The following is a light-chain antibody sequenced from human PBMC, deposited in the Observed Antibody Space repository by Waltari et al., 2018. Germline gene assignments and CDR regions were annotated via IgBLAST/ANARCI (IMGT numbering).Light chain of an antibody. J-gene: IGLJ2*01. V-gene: IGLV1-40*01. CDR3: QSYDSSLSGSV. CDR2: GNS. Sequence: QSVLTPPPSVSGAPGQRVTISCTGRSPTIGAGYSVHWYQQLPGTAPKPLIYGNSNRPSGVPDRFSGSKSGTSASLAITGLQAEDEADYYCQSYDSSLSGSVFGGGTKLTVL. CDR1: SPTIGAGYS.